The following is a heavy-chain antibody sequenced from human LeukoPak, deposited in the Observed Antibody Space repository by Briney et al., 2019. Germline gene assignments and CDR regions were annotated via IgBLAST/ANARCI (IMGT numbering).Heavy chain of an antibody. Sequence: GESLRISCKHSEYSFPNYCIGWVRQMPGKGLEWMGIIYPDDSDTRYSPSFQGQVTISADKSISTAYLQWSSLKASDTAMYYCAIGRGGQQLGDYWGQGTLVTVSS. CDR1: EYSFPNYC. V-gene: IGHV5-51*01. CDR2: IYPDDSDT. J-gene: IGHJ4*02. CDR3: AIGRGGQQLGDY. D-gene: IGHD6-13*01.